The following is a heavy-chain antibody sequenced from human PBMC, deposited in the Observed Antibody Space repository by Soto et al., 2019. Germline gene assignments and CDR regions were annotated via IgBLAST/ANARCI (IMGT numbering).Heavy chain of an antibody. CDR3: AKGPDGSGYYHNWFDS. V-gene: IGHV3-23*01. Sequence: EVHLLESGGALVQPGGSLTLSCEASGFSFSDYAMSWVRQAPGKGLEWVSSISRTGDSAYYADSVKGRFAISRDRSKNRLSLQMNSRRVEDTAVYYCAKGPDGSGYYHNWFDSWGQGTLITVSS. J-gene: IGHJ5*01. CDR1: GFSFSDYA. D-gene: IGHD3-22*01. CDR2: ISRTGDSA.